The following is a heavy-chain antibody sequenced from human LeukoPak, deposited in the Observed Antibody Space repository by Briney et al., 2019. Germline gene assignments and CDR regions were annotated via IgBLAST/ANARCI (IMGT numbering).Heavy chain of an antibody. D-gene: IGHD5-18*01. Sequence: GGSLRLSCAASGFTFSSYSMNWVRQAPGKGLEWVSSISSSSSYIYYADSVRGRFTISRDNAENSLYLQMNSLRAEDTAVYYCARDCANTATEDYWGQGTLVTVSS. J-gene: IGHJ4*02. V-gene: IGHV3-21*01. CDR3: ARDCANTATEDY. CDR1: GFTFSSYS. CDR2: ISSSSSYI.